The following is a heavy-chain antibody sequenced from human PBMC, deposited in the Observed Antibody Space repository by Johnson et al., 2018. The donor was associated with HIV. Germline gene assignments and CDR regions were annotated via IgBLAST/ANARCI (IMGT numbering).Heavy chain of an antibody. CDR3: ARHQSAGLRFGDLSSYDAFAI. CDR1: GFTFSSYG. J-gene: IGHJ3*02. D-gene: IGHD3-16*02. V-gene: IGHV3-30*02. CDR2: IRYDGSNK. Sequence: QVQLVESGGGVVQPGGSLRLSCAASGFTFSSYGMHWVRKAPGKGLEWVAFIRYDGSNKYYADSVNGRLTISRDNSKNTLFLQMNNLRAEDTAVYYCARHQSAGLRFGDLSSYDAFAIWGQGTMVTVSS.